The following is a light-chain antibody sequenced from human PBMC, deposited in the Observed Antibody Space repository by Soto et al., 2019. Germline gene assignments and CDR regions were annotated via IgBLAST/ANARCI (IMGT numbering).Light chain of an antibody. CDR2: AAS. Sequence: DIQLTQSPSFLSASMGDRVTITCRASQDIRSYLAWYQQMPGKAPKLLIYAASTLQSGVPSRFSGSGSGTEFTLTFSPLQPEDFATYYCQQLDSNPITFGQGTRLDI. CDR1: QDIRSY. J-gene: IGKJ5*01. V-gene: IGKV1-9*01. CDR3: QQLDSNPIT.